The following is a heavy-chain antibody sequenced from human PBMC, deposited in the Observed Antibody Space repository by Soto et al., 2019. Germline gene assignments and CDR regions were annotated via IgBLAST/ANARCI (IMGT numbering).Heavy chain of an antibody. D-gene: IGHD5-18*01. CDR1: GGTFSSYA. CDR2: IIPIFGTA. V-gene: IGHV1-69*13. J-gene: IGHJ6*02. Sequence: SVKVSCKXSGGTFSSYAISWVRQAPGQGLEWMGGIIPIFGTANYAQKFQGRVTITADESTSTAYMELSSLRSEDTAVYYCARGESDTAMGDYYYGMDVWGQGTTVTVSS. CDR3: ARGESDTAMGDYYYGMDV.